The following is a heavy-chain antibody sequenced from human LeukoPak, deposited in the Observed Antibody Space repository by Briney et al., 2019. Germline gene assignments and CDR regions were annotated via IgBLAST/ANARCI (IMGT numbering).Heavy chain of an antibody. V-gene: IGHV1-69*13. CDR3: ARVKKYYDFWSGYYAGYYYYMDV. CDR1: GGTFSSYA. CDR2: IIPIFGTA. Sequence: GASVKVSCEASGGTFSSYAISWVRQAPGQGLEWMGGIIPIFGTANYAQKFQGRVTITADESTSTAYMELSSLRSEDTAVYYCARVKKYYDFWSGYYAGYYYYMDVWGKGTTVTVSS. J-gene: IGHJ6*03. D-gene: IGHD3-3*01.